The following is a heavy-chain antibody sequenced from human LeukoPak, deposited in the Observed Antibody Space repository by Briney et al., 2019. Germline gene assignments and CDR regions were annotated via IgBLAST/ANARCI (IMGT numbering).Heavy chain of an antibody. CDR2: ISGRDTNT. D-gene: IGHD4-23*01. CDR1: GFTFSSYG. V-gene: IGHV3-23*01. CDR3: AKRSDYGSNGNYFDS. J-gene: IGHJ4*02. Sequence: GGSLRLSCAASGFTFSSYGMSWVRQAPGKGLEWVSTISGRDTNTYYADSVEGRFTISRDNSKNTLYLQINSLRAEDTAVYYCAKRSDYGSNGNYFDSWGQGTPVTVSS.